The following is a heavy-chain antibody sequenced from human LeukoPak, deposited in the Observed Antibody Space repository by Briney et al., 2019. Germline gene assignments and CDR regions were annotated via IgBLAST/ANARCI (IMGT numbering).Heavy chain of an antibody. V-gene: IGHV3-7*01. CDR3: AKDMGTVTDNFDS. Sequence: TGGSLRLSCAASGFTFNKYWMNWVRQAPGKELEWVANIQPGGGEKYYVESVKGRFTISRDNAKNSLYLHMSSLRAEDTAVYYCAKDMGTVTDNFDSWGQGTLVTVSS. J-gene: IGHJ4*02. CDR1: GFTFNKYW. D-gene: IGHD2-21*02. CDR2: IQPGGGEK.